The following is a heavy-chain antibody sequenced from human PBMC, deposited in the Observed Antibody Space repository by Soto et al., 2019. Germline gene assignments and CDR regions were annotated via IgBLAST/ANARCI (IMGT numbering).Heavy chain of an antibody. CDR1: GFTFSSYG. CDR3: AKHLWFGESVFDP. Sequence: EVQLLESGGGLVQPGGSLRLSCAGTGFTFSSYGMCWVRQAPGKGLEWVSTIRGSAGNANYADSVKGRFTISRDDSTNTVHLQMNSLRPDDTAVYYCAKHLWFGESVFDPWGQGTLVVVSS. V-gene: IGHV3-23*01. D-gene: IGHD3-10*01. J-gene: IGHJ5*02. CDR2: IRGSAGNA.